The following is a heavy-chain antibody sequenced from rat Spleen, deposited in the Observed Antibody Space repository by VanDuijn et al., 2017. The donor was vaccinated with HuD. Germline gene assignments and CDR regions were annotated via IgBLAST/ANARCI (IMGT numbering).Heavy chain of an antibody. CDR1: GFSLSNYG. Sequence: QVQLKESGPGLVQPSQTLSLTCTVSGFSLSNYGVIWVRQPPGKGLEWMGVIWGNGSPNYNSALKSRLSISRDTSKSQVFLKMNSLQSEDTATYFCSRGPPRDDGNYYYGYYLDYWGQGVKVTVSS. CDR3: SRGPPRDDGNYYYGYYLDY. D-gene: IGHD1-12*02. CDR2: IWGNGSP. V-gene: IGHV2-13*01. J-gene: IGHJ2*01.